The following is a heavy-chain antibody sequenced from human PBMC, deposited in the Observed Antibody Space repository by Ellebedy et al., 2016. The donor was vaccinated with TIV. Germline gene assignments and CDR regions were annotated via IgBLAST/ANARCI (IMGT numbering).Heavy chain of an antibody. Sequence: GESLKISCAASGFTFGRCAMGWVRQAPGKGLEGVSVIINGGDTTYADSLQGRFTISRDNSQNTLYLLMKSLRGNDTAIYYCARALNHVDTVTTAPLDCWGQGTLVTVSS. D-gene: IGHD1-14*01. CDR1: GFTFGRCA. CDR2: IINGGDTT. V-gene: IGHV3-66*02. CDR3: ARALNHVDTVTTAPLDC. J-gene: IGHJ4*02.